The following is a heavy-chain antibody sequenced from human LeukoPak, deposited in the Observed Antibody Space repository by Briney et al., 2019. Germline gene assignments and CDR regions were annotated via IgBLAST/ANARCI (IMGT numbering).Heavy chain of an antibody. J-gene: IGHJ4*02. CDR2: ISAYNGNT. CDR3: ARRYYYGSGIDY. Sequence: GASVKVSCKASGGTFSRYAISWVRQAPGQGLEWMGWISAYNGNTNYAQKLQGRVTMTTDTSTSTAYMELRSLRSDDTAVYYCARRYYYGSGIDYWGQGTLVTVSS. D-gene: IGHD3-10*01. V-gene: IGHV1-18*01. CDR1: GGTFSRYA.